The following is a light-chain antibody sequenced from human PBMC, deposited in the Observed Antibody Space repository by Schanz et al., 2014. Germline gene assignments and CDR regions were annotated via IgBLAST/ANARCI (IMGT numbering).Light chain of an antibody. CDR2: EVS. CDR3: SSHTTDTTWL. CDR1: SSDVGGYNF. J-gene: IGLJ3*02. V-gene: IGLV2-14*01. Sequence: QSALTQPASVSGSPGQSITISCTGTSSDVGGYNFVSWYQQHPGKAPKLIIFEVSKRPSGVPDRFSGSKSGNTASLTVSGLQAEDEADYYCSSHTTDTTWLFGGGTKLTVL.